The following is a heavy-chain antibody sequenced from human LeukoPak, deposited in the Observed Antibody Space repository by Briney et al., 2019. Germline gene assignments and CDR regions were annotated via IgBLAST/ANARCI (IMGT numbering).Heavy chain of an antibody. J-gene: IGHJ5*02. CDR2: INTVNSNP. CDR3: ARDRGLVRHTNWLDP. D-gene: IGHD3-10*01. V-gene: IGHV1-18*01. CDR1: GYSFTHYG. Sequence: ASVKVSCKTLGYSFTHYGISWVRQAPGRGLEWLGRINTVNSNPEIEQKFQDRVTVTTDKSTATAYMELKNLASDDTAVYYCARDRGLVRHTNWLDPWGQGTLVTVSS.